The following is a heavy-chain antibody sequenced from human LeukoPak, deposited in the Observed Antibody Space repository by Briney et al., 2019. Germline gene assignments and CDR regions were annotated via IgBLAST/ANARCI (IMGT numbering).Heavy chain of an antibody. CDR1: GYTFTNYF. CDR2: IIPIFGTA. V-gene: IGHV1-69*13. Sequence: GASVKVSCKASGYTFTNYFMHWVRQAPGQGLKWMGGIIPIFGTANYAQKFQGRVTITADESTSTAYMELSSLRSEDTAVYYCASRPETYDFWRGRFDYWGQGTLVTVSS. J-gene: IGHJ4*02. CDR3: ASRPETYDFWRGRFDY. D-gene: IGHD3-3*01.